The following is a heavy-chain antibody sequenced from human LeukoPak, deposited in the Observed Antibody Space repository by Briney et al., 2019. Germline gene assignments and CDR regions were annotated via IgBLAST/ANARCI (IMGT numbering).Heavy chain of an antibody. Sequence: GGSLRLSCAASGFTFSSYWMSWVRQAPGKGLEWVANIKQDGSEKYYVDSVKGRFTISRDNAKNSLYLQMNSLRAEDTAVYYCASALLVGATADAFDIWGQGTMVTVSS. CDR1: GFTFSSYW. CDR2: IKQDGSEK. J-gene: IGHJ3*02. V-gene: IGHV3-7*01. D-gene: IGHD1-26*01. CDR3: ASALLVGATADAFDI.